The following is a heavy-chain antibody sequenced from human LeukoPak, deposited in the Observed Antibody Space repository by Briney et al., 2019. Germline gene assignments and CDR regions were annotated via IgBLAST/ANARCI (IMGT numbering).Heavy chain of an antibody. V-gene: IGHV3-23*01. CDR3: ARDPGAFPYFFDC. D-gene: IGHD4/OR15-4a*01. Sequence: PGGSLRLSCADSGFTFNDYALTWVRQTPGKGLECGSAISGDGVSPYYADSVRGRFTISRDNSKNTLYLQMNSLRVEDTAVYFCARDPGAFPYFFDCWGQGTLVTVSS. CDR2: ISGDGVSP. CDR1: GFTFNDYA. J-gene: IGHJ4*02.